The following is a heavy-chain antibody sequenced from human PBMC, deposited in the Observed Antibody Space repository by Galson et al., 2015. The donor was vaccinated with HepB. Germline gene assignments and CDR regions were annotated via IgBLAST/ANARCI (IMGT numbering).Heavy chain of an antibody. D-gene: IGHD5-18*01. V-gene: IGHV3-33*01. CDR1: GFTFIRYG. Sequence: SLRLSCAASGFTFIRYGMHWVRQAPGKGLEWVAVIWYDGSNKYYADSVWGRFTVSRDDTKNTLFLQMNNLRADDTAVYSCAREATVMAHYSGMDVWGQGTTVTVSS. CDR2: IWYDGSNK. CDR3: AREATVMAHYSGMDV. J-gene: IGHJ6*02.